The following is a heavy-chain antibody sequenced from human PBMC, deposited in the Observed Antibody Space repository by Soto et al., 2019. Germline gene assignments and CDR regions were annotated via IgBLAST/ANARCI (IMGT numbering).Heavy chain of an antibody. J-gene: IGHJ5*01. Sequence: QVQLQQWGTGLLKPSETLSLHCAVYGESLRGYYWSWIRQTPAMGLEWIGEINHRGTTNHDSSLKSRACISIDTSKNQDSLRLNYVTAADTAVYYCARGYPRSILSTSLTTSYWFDSWGQGTLVTVSS. CDR1: GESLRGYY. V-gene: IGHV4-34*04. D-gene: IGHD2-21*01. CDR2: INHRGTT. CDR3: ARGYPRSILSTSLTTSYWFDS.